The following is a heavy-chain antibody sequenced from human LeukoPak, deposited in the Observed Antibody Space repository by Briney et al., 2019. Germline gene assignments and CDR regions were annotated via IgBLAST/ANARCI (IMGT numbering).Heavy chain of an antibody. J-gene: IGHJ4*02. D-gene: IGHD2-21*02. CDR2: ITPLFRTP. CDR1: GGTFSSTT. CDR3: ARGWLAETTVVTPYNY. V-gene: IGHV1-69*13. Sequence: GASVKVSCKASGGTFSSTTINWVRQAPGQGLEWMGGITPLFRTPNYAQKFQGRVTITAVESMSTAYMELSSLRSEDTAVYYCARGWLAETTVVTPYNYWGQGTLVTVSS.